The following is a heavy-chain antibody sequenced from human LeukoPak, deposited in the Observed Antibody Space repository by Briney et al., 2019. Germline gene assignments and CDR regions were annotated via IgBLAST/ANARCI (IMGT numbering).Heavy chain of an antibody. D-gene: IGHD1-26*01. CDR1: GYSISSHFY. CDR2: IYHSGTS. Sequence: SETLSLTCTVSGYSISSHFYWGWIRQPPGKGLEWIGNIYHSGTSYYNPSLKSRVTISVDTSKNQISLKLSSVTAADTAVYYCARDRVGATLVGRRDNDYYYMDVWGKGTTVTVSS. V-gene: IGHV4-38-2*02. J-gene: IGHJ6*03. CDR3: ARDRVGATLVGRRDNDYYYMDV.